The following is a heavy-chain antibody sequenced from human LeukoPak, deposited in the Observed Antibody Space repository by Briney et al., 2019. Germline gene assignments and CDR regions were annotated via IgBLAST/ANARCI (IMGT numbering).Heavy chain of an antibody. CDR1: GYTFTGYY. J-gene: IGHJ6*02. CDR3: AREGTGYGDFSYYYYYGMDV. Sequence: ASVKVSCKASGYTFTGYYMHWVRQAPGQGLEWMGRINPNSGGTNYAQKFQGRVTMTRDTSISTAYMELSRLRSDDTAVYYCAREGTGYGDFSYYYYYGMDVWGQGTTVTVSS. D-gene: IGHD4-17*01. CDR2: INPNSGGT. V-gene: IGHV1-2*06.